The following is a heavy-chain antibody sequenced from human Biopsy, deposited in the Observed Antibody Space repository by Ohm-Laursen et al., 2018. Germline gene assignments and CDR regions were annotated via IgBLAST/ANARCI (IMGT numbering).Heavy chain of an antibody. D-gene: IGHD2-2*01. CDR1: GDSITTYY. CDR2: IYYSGTT. CDR3: ARDVKRYCSGTSCYSGYFGMDV. J-gene: IGHJ6*02. V-gene: IGHV4-59*01. Sequence: SDTLSLTCTVSGDSITTYYWNWIRQAPGKGLEWIGNIYYSGTTNYNPSLKSRLTISVDTSKNQFSLNLNSVTAADTAVYFCARDVKRYCSGTSCYSGYFGMDVWGQGTTVTVS.